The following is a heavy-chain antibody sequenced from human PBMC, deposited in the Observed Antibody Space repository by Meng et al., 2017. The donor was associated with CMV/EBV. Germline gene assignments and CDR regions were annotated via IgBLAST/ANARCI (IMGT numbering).Heavy chain of an antibody. Sequence: NASGGTFSSYAISWVRQAPGQGLEWMGGIIPIFGTANYAQKFQGRVTITTDESTSTAYMELSSLRSEDTAVYYCARDRDGYNLYYFDYWGQGTLVTVSS. CDR2: IIPIFGTA. CDR3: ARDRDGYNLYYFDY. D-gene: IGHD5-24*01. V-gene: IGHV1-69*05. J-gene: IGHJ4*02. CDR1: GGTFSSYA.